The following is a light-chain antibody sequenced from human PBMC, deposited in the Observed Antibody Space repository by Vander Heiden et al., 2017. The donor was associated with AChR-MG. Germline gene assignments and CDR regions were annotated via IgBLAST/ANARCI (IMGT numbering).Light chain of an antibody. CDR2: DAS. Sequence: DIALTQSPATLSLSPGERATLSCRASQSVSSSLAWYQQKPGQAPRLLIYDASNRATGIPARFSGSGSGTDFTLTISSLEPEDFALYYCHQRSNWPLTFGGGTKLEIK. CDR3: HQRSNWPLT. J-gene: IGKJ4*01. CDR1: QSVSSS. V-gene: IGKV3-11*01.